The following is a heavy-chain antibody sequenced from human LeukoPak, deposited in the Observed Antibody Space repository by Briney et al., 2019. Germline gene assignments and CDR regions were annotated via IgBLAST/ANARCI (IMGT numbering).Heavy chain of an antibody. J-gene: IGHJ4*02. CDR3: ARDLPPGSSGWYLGY. CDR2: ISSSSSTI. CDR1: GIPFSDYY. V-gene: IGHV3-48*02. Sequence: QPGGSLRLSCVVSGIPFSDYYMNWIRQAPGKGLEWVSYISSSSSTIYYADSVKGRFTISRDNAKNSLYLQMNSLRDEDTAVYYCARDLPPGSSGWYLGYWGQGTLVTVSS. D-gene: IGHD6-19*01.